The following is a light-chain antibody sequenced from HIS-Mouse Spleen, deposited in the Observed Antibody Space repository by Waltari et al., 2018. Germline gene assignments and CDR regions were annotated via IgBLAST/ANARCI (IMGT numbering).Light chain of an antibody. Sequence: QSVLTQPPSVSAAPGQTVPIPCPGSRSNIGNNYVSWYQQLPGTAPNRPIYDNKKRPSGIPDRFSGSKSGTSATLGITGLQTGDEADYYCGTWDSSLSAWVFGGGTKLTVL. CDR3: GTWDSSLSAWV. CDR1: RSNIGNNY. V-gene: IGLV1-51*01. J-gene: IGLJ3*02. CDR2: DNK.